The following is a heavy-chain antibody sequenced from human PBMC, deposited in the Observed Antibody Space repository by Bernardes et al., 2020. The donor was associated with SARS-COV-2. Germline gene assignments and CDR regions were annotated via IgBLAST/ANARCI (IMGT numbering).Heavy chain of an antibody. Sequence: GGSLRLFCAASGFTFSSYGMHWVRQAPGKGLEWVAVISYDGSNKYYADSVKGRFTISRDNSKNTLYLQMNSLRAEDTAVYYCAKDRRKHIVATPRGIGSYYFDYWGQGTLVTVSS. CDR3: AKDRRKHIVATPRGIGSYYFDY. D-gene: IGHD5-12*01. CDR1: GFTFSSYG. V-gene: IGHV3-30*18. J-gene: IGHJ4*02. CDR2: ISYDGSNK.